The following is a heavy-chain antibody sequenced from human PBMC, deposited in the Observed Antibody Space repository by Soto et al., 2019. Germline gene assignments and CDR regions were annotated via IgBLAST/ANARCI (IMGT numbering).Heavy chain of an antibody. J-gene: IGHJ4*02. CDR3: AREVGATKGHFDY. D-gene: IGHD1-26*01. CDR1: GFTFSSYA. Sequence: EVPLLESGGGLVQPGGSLRLSCAASGFTFSSYAMSWVRQAPGKGLEWVSAISGGGGSTYYADSVKGRFTISRDNSNNTLYLQMNSLRAEDSAVYYCAREVGATKGHFDYWGQGTLVTVSS. CDR2: ISGGGGST. V-gene: IGHV3-23*01.